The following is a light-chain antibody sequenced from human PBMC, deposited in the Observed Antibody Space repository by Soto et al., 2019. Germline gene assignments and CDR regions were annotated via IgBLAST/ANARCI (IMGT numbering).Light chain of an antibody. V-gene: IGLV7-46*01. CDR3: LFYYGGVVL. Sequence: QAVVTQEPSLTVSPGGTVTLTCGSSTGAVTSGHYPYWVQQRSGQAPRTLIYDAVNRHSWTPARFSGSLLGGKAALTLSGAQPEDEGDYYCLFYYGGVVLFGVWNKRTVL. CDR2: DAV. J-gene: IGLJ2*01. CDR1: TGAVTSGHY.